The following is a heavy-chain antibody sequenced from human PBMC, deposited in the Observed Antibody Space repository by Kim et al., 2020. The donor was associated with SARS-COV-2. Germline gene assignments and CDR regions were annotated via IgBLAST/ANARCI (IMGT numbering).Heavy chain of an antibody. CDR1: GGSFSGYY. V-gene: IGHV4-34*01. J-gene: IGHJ4*02. CDR2: INHSGST. Sequence: SETLSLTCAVYGGSFSGYYWSWIRQPPGKGLEWIGEINHSGSTNYNPSLKSRVTISVDTSKNQFSLKLSSVTAADTAVYYCASEGQLEGFDYWGQGTLVTVSS. D-gene: IGHD6-6*01. CDR3: ASEGQLEGFDY.